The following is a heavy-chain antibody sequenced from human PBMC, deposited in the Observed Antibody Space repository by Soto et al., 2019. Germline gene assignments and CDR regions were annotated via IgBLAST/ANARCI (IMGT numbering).Heavy chain of an antibody. CDR3: IKDAPNGSIDD. CDR2: VSPTGDTV. D-gene: IGHD3-10*01. J-gene: IGHJ4*02. Sequence: VQVVASGGGLGQPGRSLRLSCAVSGFRFEQYVMHWVRQPPGKGLECVSTVSPTGDTVAYADSVEGRFTVSRDNAKNSLHLQMNSLKGDDTAFYYCIKDAPNGSIDDWGQGTLVTVSS. V-gene: IGHV3-9*01. CDR1: GFRFEQYV.